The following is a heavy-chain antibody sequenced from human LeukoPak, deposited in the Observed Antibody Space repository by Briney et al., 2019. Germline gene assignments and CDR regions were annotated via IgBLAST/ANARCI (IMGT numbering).Heavy chain of an antibody. CDR1: GFTLRNYW. CDR3: TTTDHFDY. CDR2: GEGDGSTS. J-gene: IGHJ4*02. Sequence: RGGSLSLSCAASGFTLRNYWMHWVRQAPGKGLVLVSRGEGDGSTSTYADSVKGRFTISRDTAKNTLYLQMNSLRAEDTAVYYCTTTDHFDYWGQGTLVTVSS. V-gene: IGHV3-74*03.